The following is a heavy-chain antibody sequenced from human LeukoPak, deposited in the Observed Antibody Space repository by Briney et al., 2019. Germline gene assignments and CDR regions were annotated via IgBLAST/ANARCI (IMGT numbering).Heavy chain of an antibody. V-gene: IGHV4-34*01. D-gene: IGHD3-10*01. J-gene: IGHJ4*02. CDR3: ARDRGYGSAARPIDY. Sequence: PSETLSLTCAVYGGSFSGYYWSWIRQPPGKGLEWIGEINHSGSTNYNPSLKSRVTISVDTSKNQFSLRLNSVAAADTAVYYCARDRGYGSAARPIDYWGQGTLVTVSS. CDR2: INHSGST. CDR1: GGSFSGYY.